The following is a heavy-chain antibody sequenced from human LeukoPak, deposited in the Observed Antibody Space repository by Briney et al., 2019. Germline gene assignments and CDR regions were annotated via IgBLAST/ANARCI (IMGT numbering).Heavy chain of an antibody. Sequence: PSETLSLTCAVYGGPFSGYYWTWIRQTPGKGLEWIGEINHSGNTNYNPSLQSRVTISLDTSTNQFSLKLTSVTAADTAVYYCARGLSDVYWGQGTLVTVSS. CDR1: GGPFSGYY. V-gene: IGHV4-34*01. J-gene: IGHJ4*02. CDR3: ARGLSDVY. CDR2: INHSGNT.